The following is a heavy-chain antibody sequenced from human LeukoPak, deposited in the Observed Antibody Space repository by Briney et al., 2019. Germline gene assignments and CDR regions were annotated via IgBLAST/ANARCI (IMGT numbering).Heavy chain of an antibody. CDR3: ANLLRWEPY. CDR1: GFTFDGYA. J-gene: IGHJ4*02. Sequence: PGRSLRLSCAASGFTFDGYAMHWVRQAPGKGLEWVSGISWNSGSIGYADSVKGRFTISRDNAKNSLYLQMNSLRAEDMALYYCANLLRWEPYWGQGTLVTVSS. CDR2: ISWNSGSI. V-gene: IGHV3-9*03. D-gene: IGHD4-23*01.